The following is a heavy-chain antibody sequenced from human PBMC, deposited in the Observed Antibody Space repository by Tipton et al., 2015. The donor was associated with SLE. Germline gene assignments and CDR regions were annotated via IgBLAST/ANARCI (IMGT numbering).Heavy chain of an antibody. D-gene: IGHD5-24*01. V-gene: IGHV4-59*01. CDR2: VYYVGST. CDR3: ARRGYKTWYFDL. CDR1: GDSIGTYY. Sequence: LRLSCTVSGDSIGTYYWNWIRQSPGKGLEWIGNVYYVGSTNYNPSLKGRVTISVATSRNQFSLKSRSVTAADTAVYYCARRGYKTWYFDLWGRGALVTVSS. J-gene: IGHJ2*01.